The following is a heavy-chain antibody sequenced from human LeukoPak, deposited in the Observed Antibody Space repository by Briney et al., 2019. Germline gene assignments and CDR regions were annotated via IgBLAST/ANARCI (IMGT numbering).Heavy chain of an antibody. CDR2: IYPGDSDT. CDR3: ARRGSVVDYYDSSGYYSY. CDR1: GYSFTSYW. J-gene: IGHJ4*02. D-gene: IGHD3-22*01. Sequence: GESLKISCKGSGYSFTSYWIGWVRQMPGKGLEWMGIIYPGDSDTRYSPSFQGQVTISADKSISTAYLQWSSLKASDTAMYYCARRGSVVDYYDSSGYYSYWDQGTLVTVSS. V-gene: IGHV5-51*01.